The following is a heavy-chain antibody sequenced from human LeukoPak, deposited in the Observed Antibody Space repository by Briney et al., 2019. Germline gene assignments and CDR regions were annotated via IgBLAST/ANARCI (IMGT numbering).Heavy chain of an antibody. D-gene: IGHD4-17*01. V-gene: IGHV4-59*08. Sequence: SETLSLTRTVSGGSISSYYWSWIRQPPGKGLEWIGYIYYSGSTNYNPSLKSRVTISVDTSKNQFSLKLSSVTAADTAVYYCASYLYGDYWYFDLWGRGTLVTVSS. CDR2: IYYSGST. CDR3: ASYLYGDYWYFDL. J-gene: IGHJ2*01. CDR1: GGSISSYY.